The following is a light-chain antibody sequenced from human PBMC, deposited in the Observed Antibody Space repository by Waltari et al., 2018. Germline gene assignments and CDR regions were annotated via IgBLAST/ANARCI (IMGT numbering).Light chain of an antibody. V-gene: IGLV3-25*03. Sequence: SYALTQSPSVSVSPGQTAILSCSGDELTNRFAYRYQQKPGQAPLLIISKDSQRPSEIPVRFSGASSGTTATLTITGVQAEDEADYYCQSTDSSGTDVVFGGGTRVTVL. J-gene: IGLJ2*01. CDR3: QSTDSSGTDVV. CDR2: KDS. CDR1: ELTNRF.